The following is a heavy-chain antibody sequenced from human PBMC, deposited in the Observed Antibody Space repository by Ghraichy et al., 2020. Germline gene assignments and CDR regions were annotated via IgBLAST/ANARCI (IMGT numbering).Heavy chain of an antibody. CDR1: GGSISGYY. J-gene: IGHJ4*02. V-gene: IGHV4-59*08. CDR3: ARHVFTLYHDSSGYDGFDY. D-gene: IGHD3-22*01. CDR2: IYYIGST. Sequence: SETLSLTCTVSGGSISGYYWSWIRQPPGKGLEWIGYIYYIGSTNYNPSLKSRVTMSVDTSKNQFSLKLSSVTAADTAIYYCARHVFTLYHDSSGYDGFDYWGQGTLVTVSS.